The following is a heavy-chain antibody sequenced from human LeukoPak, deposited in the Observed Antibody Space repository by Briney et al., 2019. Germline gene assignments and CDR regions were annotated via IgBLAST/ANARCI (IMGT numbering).Heavy chain of an antibody. V-gene: IGHV3-11*04. J-gene: IGHJ5*02. D-gene: IGHD4-17*01. CDR2: ISSSGSNT. Sequence: GGSLRLSCAASAFTFSDYYMTWIRLSPGKGLEWVSYISSSGSNTYYADSVKGRFTISRDNAKNSLNLQMNSLRVEDTAMYYCARVDYGDYFWFDPWGQGTLVTVSS. CDR1: AFTFSDYY. CDR3: ARVDYGDYFWFDP.